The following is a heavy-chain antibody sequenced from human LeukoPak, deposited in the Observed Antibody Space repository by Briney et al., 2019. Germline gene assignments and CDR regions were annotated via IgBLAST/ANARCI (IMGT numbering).Heavy chain of an antibody. CDR1: EFTFSDYG. CDR2: ISSGGGYT. V-gene: IGHV3-23*01. CDR3: ARAPGYTSGWLNWFDP. D-gene: IGHD6-19*01. J-gene: IGHJ5*02. Sequence: GASLRLSCAASEFTFSDYGITWVRQAPGEGLEWVSSISSGGGYTYYADSVKGRFTISRDNSKNTLYLQMNSLRAGDTAVYYCARAPGYTSGWLNWFDPWGQGTLVTVSS.